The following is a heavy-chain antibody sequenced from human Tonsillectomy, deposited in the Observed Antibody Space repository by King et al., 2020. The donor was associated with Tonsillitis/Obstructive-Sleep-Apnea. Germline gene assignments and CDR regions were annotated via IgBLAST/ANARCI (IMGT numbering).Heavy chain of an antibody. CDR3: ARDMVLEAGGDAFDI. J-gene: IGHJ3*02. D-gene: IGHD2-8*01. V-gene: IGHV4-59*01. CDR2: IYYRGST. CDR1: GGSISSYY. Sequence: VQLQESGPGLVKPSETLSLTCTVSGGSISSYYWSWIRQPPGKGLEWIESIYYRGSTNYNPSLKSRVTISVDTSKNQFSLKLSSVTAADTAVYYCARDMVLEAGGDAFDIWGQGTMVTVSS.